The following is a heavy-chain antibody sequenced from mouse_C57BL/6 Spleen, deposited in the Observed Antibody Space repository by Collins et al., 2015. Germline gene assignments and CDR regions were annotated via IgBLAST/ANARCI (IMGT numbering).Heavy chain of an antibody. D-gene: IGHD2-4*01. CDR1: GYAFSSSW. CDR2: IYPGDGDT. J-gene: IGHJ2*01. CDR3: ARSSFYDYDLYFDY. Sequence: QVQLQQSGPELVKPGASVKISCKASGYAFSSSWMNWVKQRPGKGLEWIGRIYPGDGDTNYNGKFKGKATLTADKSSSTAYMQLSSLTSEDSAVYFCARSSFYDYDLYFDYWGQGTTLTVSS. V-gene: IGHV1-82*01.